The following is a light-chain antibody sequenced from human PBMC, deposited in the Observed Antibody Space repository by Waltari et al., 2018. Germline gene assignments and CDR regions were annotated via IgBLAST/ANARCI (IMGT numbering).Light chain of an antibody. CDR3: CSSVVSYTVV. CDR1: STNVGTYKY. Sequence: QSALTQPRSVSGSPGQSVTVSCTGTSTNVGTYKYISWYQHHPGRAPKLLSFDANKRPSGVPDRFSGSKSDNTASLTISGLRPEDEAYYYCCSSVVSYTVVFGGGTKVTVL. J-gene: IGLJ2*01. V-gene: IGLV2-11*01. CDR2: DAN.